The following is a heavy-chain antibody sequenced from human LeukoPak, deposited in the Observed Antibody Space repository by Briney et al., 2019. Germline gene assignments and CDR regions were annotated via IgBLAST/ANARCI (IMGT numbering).Heavy chain of an antibody. CDR2: ISHSGST. CDR3: ATHLQGITYYYFDY. J-gene: IGHJ4*02. V-gene: IGHV4-34*01. CDR1: GGSFSGYY. Sequence: SETLSLTCAVYGGSFSGYYWSWIRQPPGKGLEWIGEISHSGSTHYNPSLKSRVTISLDKSNNQFSLKLSSVTAADTAMYYCATHLQGITYYYFDYWGQGTLVTVSS. D-gene: IGHD1-14*01.